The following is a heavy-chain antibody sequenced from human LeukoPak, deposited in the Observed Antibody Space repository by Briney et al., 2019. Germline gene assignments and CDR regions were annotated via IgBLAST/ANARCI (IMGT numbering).Heavy chain of an antibody. CDR3: ARRERRNPFDY. CDR1: GGSISNYY. V-gene: IGHV4-59*01. D-gene: IGHD1-14*01. J-gene: IGHJ4*02. CDR2: IYYSGTT. Sequence: SETLSLTCTVSGGSISNYYWSWIRQPPGKGLEWIGYIYYSGTTNYNPSLKSRVTMSVDTSKSQFSLKLSSVTAADTAVYYCARRERRNPFDYWGQGTLVTVSS.